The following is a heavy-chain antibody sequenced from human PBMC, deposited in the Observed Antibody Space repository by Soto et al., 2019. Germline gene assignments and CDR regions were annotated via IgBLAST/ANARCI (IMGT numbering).Heavy chain of an antibody. CDR2: IMPIFGTA. J-gene: IGHJ4*02. V-gene: IGHV1-69*06. CDR1: VGTFSSYA. CDR3: ATLGGTAMVKIDY. D-gene: IGHD5-18*01. Sequence: QVQLVQSGAEVKKPWSSVKVSCKASVGTFSSYAISWVRHAPGQGLEWMGGIMPIFGTANYSQKFQGRVTITADKSPSTAYMELSSMRSEDTAVYYCATLGGTAMVKIDYWGQGPLVTVS.